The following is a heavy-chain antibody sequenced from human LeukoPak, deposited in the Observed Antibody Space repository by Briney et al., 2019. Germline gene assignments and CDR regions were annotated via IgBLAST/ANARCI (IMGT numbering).Heavy chain of an antibody. Sequence: PGGSLRLSCAASGFTFSSYGMIWVRQAPGKGLEWVSGISGSDGSTYLADSVKGRFTVSRDNSKNTLYLQMNSLRAEDTAVYYCAKDTHYYDSSGYYYFDYWGQGTLVTVPS. CDR2: ISGSDGST. CDR3: AKDTHYYDSSGYYYFDY. CDR1: GFTFSSYG. V-gene: IGHV3-23*01. D-gene: IGHD3-22*01. J-gene: IGHJ4*02.